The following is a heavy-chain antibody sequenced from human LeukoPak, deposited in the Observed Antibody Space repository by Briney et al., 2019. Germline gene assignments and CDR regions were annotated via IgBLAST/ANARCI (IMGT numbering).Heavy chain of an antibody. CDR2: VSGDGSYT. J-gene: IGHJ5*02. Sequence: PGGSLRLSCAASGFTLTRFWMPWVRQAPGKGLVWVSRVSGDGSYTDYANSVKGRFTISRDNAKNTLYLQMNSLGAEDTAVYYCVRQAGVSWGQGTLVTVSS. D-gene: IGHD6-19*01. V-gene: IGHV3-74*01. CDR1: GFTLTRFW. CDR3: VRQAGVS.